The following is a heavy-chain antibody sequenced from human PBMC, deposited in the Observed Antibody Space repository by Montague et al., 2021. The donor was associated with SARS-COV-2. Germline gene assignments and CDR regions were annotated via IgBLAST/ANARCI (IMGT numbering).Heavy chain of an antibody. Sequence: SETLSLTCAVYGGSFSGHYWSWIRQPPGKGLEWIGEINNSGSTNYNPSLKSRVTISVDTSKNQFSLKLHSVTAADTAVYYCARGGYFYDILTGYYNDYYYYMDVWGKGTTVTVSS. V-gene: IGHV4-34*01. J-gene: IGHJ6*03. CDR2: INNSGST. CDR1: GGSFSGHY. D-gene: IGHD3-9*01. CDR3: ARGGYFYDILTGYYNDYYYYMDV.